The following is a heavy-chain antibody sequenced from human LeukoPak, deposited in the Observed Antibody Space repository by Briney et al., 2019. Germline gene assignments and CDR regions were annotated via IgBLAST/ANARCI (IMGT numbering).Heavy chain of an antibody. J-gene: IGHJ4*02. CDR3: ARTLTGPYRSDY. CDR1: GFTFSSYSMN. V-gene: IGHV4-59*05. D-gene: IGHD3-9*01. Sequence: GSLRLSCAASGFTFSSYSMNWVRQAPGKGLEWIGSFYYSGSTYYNPSLKSRVTISLDTSKNQFSLKLSSVTAADTAVYYCARTLTGPYRSDYWGQGTLVTVSS. CDR2: FYYSGST.